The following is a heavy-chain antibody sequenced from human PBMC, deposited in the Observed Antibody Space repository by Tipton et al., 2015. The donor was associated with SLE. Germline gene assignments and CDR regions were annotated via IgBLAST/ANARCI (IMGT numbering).Heavy chain of an antibody. D-gene: IGHD6-6*01. CDR3: AREEYSSSDYFDY. Sequence: SLRLSCAAPGFTFSNYWMHWVRQAPGKGLVWLSRINSDGSNTGYADSVKGRFTISRDNAKNTLYLQMNSLRAEDTAVYYCAREEYSSSDYFDYWGQGTLVTVSS. V-gene: IGHV3-74*01. CDR2: INSDGSNT. J-gene: IGHJ4*02. CDR1: GFTFSNYW.